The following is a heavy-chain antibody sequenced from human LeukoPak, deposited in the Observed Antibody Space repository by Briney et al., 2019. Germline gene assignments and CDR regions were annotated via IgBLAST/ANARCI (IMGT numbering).Heavy chain of an antibody. CDR2: IYYSGST. CDR1: GGSISSGGYY. J-gene: IGHJ5*02. V-gene: IGHV4-31*03. D-gene: IGHD2-15*01. Sequence: SETLSLTCTVSGGSISSGGYYWSWIRQHPGKALEWIGYIYYSGSTYYNPSLKSRVTISLDTSKTQFSLKFGSVTAADTAVYYCARDHCSGGSCWFDPWGQGTLVTVSS. CDR3: ARDHCSGGSCWFDP.